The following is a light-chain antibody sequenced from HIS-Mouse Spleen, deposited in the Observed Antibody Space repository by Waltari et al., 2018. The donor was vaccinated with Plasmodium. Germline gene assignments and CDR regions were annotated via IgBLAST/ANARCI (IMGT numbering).Light chain of an antibody. V-gene: IGKV1-12*01. CDR3: QQYGSSPYT. J-gene: IGKJ2*01. CDR2: AAS. Sequence: DIQMTQSPSSVSASVGDRVTITCRASQGISSWLAWYQQKPGKAPKLLIYAASSLQSGVPSRFSGSGSGTDFTLTISRLEPEDFAVYYSQQYGSSPYTFGQGTKLEIK. CDR1: QGISSW.